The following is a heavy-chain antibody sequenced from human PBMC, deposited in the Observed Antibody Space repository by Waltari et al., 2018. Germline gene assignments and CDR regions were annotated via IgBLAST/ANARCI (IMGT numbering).Heavy chain of an antibody. Sequence: QLQLQESGPGLEKPTALLSLTGTVPGGSISSSIYYWGWIRQPPGKGLEWIGSIYYSGSTYYNPSLKSRVTISVDTSKNQFSLKLTSVTAADTAVYSCARRSGTAMVTGIDYWGQGTLVTVSS. CDR1: GGSISSSIYY. V-gene: IGHV4-39*01. J-gene: IGHJ4*02. CDR3: ARRSGTAMVTGIDY. D-gene: IGHD5-18*01. CDR2: IYYSGST.